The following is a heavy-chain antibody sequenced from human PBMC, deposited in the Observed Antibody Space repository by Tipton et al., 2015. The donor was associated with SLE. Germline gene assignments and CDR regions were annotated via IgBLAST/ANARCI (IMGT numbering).Heavy chain of an antibody. CDR2: IRYDGSNK. CDR1: GFSFSNYG. D-gene: IGHD3-3*01. J-gene: IGHJ4*02. V-gene: IGHV3-30*02. CDR3: ARSHSLYYDFWSFSYYFDY. Sequence: GSLRLSCVASGFSFSNYGMHWARQAPGKGLEWVAFIRYDGSNKYYADSVKGRFTISRDNSENTVYLQMNSLRAEDTAVYYCARSHSLYYDFWSFSYYFDYWGQGTLVTVSS.